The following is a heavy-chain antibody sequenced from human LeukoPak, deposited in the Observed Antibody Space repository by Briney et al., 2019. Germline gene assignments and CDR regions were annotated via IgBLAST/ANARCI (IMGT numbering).Heavy chain of an antibody. Sequence: GGSLRLSCAASGFSFSIYAMSWVRQAPGKGLEWVSGISGGGVSHSYADSVKGRFTISRDNSKNTLYLKMNSLRTEDTAVYYCAKDRTTVTTYYNYYMDVWAKGPRSPSP. V-gene: IGHV3-23*01. J-gene: IGHJ6*03. CDR2: ISGGGVSH. D-gene: IGHD4-11*01. CDR1: GFSFSIYA. CDR3: AKDRTTVTTYYNYYMDV.